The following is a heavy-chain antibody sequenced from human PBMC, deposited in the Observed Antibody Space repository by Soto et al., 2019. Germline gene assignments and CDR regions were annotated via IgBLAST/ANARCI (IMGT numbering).Heavy chain of an antibody. J-gene: IGHJ4*02. CDR1: RFTVTTYA. D-gene: IGHD4-17*01. V-gene: IGHV3-23*01. CDR2: ISGGVDSA. Sequence: EAELLHSGGGLVQPGGSLRLSCAASRFTVTTYAMSWVPQSAGKRPEWVSCISGGVDSAYYTDPVKGPFTISRDKSKNSLCPQLDSVIGEDTAVYYCAKHWGLRWYDWFDYGCQGVLVTVSS. CDR3: AKHWGLRWYDWFDY.